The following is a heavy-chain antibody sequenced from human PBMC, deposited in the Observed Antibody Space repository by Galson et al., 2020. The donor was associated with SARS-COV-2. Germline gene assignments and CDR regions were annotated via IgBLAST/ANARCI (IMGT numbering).Heavy chain of an antibody. Sequence: SQTLSLTCTVSGGSISSYYWSWIRQPPGKGLEWIGYIYYSGSTNYNPSLKSRVTISVDTSKNQFSLKLSSVTAADTAVYYCARVTVGGKEGLLAAGWFDPWGQGTLVTVSS. D-gene: IGHD3-3*01. CDR3: ARVTVGGKEGLLAAGWFDP. J-gene: IGHJ5*02. V-gene: IGHV4-59*13. CDR2: IYYSGST. CDR1: GGSISSYY.